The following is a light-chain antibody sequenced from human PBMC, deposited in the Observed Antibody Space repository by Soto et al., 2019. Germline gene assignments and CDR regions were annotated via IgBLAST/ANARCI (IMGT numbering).Light chain of an antibody. V-gene: IGKV3-15*01. CDR2: GAF. Sequence: EIVMTQSPATLSVSPGERATLSCRASQSVSYNLAWYQQKPGQGPRLLIYGAFTRATGIPARFSGRGSGTEFTLTISSLQSEDFAVYYWQQYKNWPPLTFGGGTKVEIK. CDR3: QQYKNWPPLT. CDR1: QSVSYN. J-gene: IGKJ4*01.